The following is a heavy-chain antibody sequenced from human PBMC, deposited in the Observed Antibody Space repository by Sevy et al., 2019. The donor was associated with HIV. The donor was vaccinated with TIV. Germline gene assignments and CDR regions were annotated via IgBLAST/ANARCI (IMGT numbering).Heavy chain of an antibody. CDR2: IAYDGNLK. CDR3: VKAPNDYDNSGWAGLEV. Sequence: AGSLRLSCAASGFTFSSYAMHWVRQAPGKVLEWVALIAYDGNLKYYADSAKGRFTISRDNSKNTLYLQMNSLRPEDTAVYYCVKAPNDYDNSGWAGLEVWGQGTTVTVSS. J-gene: IGHJ6*02. V-gene: IGHV3-30*04. CDR1: GFTFSSYA. D-gene: IGHD3-22*01.